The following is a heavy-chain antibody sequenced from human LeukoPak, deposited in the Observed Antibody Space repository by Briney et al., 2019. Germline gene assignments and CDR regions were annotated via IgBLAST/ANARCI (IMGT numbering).Heavy chain of an antibody. V-gene: IGHV3-23*01. CDR3: AKGGLWFGEDYFDY. CDR2: ISGSGGST. CDR1: GFTVSSNY. J-gene: IGHJ4*02. D-gene: IGHD3-10*01. Sequence: GGSLRLSCAASGFTVSSNYMRWVRQAPGKGLEWVSAISGSGGSTYYADSVKGRFTISRDNSKNTLYLQMNSLRAEDTAVYYCAKGGLWFGEDYFDYWGQGTLVTVSS.